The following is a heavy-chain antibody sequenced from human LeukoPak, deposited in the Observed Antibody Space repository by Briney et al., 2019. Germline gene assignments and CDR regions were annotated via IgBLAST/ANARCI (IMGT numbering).Heavy chain of an antibody. CDR3: AREVYSSSWYSNSWFDP. CDR1: GGSISSYY. J-gene: IGHJ5*02. V-gene: IGHV4-59*01. D-gene: IGHD6-13*01. Sequence: SETLSLTCTVSGGSISSYYWSWIRQPPGKGLEWIGYIYYSGSTNYNPSLKSRVTISVDTSKNQFSLKLSSVTAADTAVYYCAREVYSSSWYSNSWFDPWGQGTLVTVSS. CDR2: IYYSGST.